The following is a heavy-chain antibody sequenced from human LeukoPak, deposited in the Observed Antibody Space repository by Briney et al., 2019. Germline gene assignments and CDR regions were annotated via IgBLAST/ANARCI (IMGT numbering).Heavy chain of an antibody. CDR2: IYTSGST. D-gene: IGHD4-17*01. J-gene: IGHJ4*02. CDR3: ARASDYGDYEGFFDY. V-gene: IGHV4-4*07. CDR1: GGSISSYY. Sequence: SETLSLTCTVSGGSISSYYWSWIRQPAGKGLEWIGRIYTSGSTNYNPSLKSRVTMSVDTSKNQFSLKLSSVTAADTAVYYCARASDYGDYEGFFDYWSQGTLVTVSS.